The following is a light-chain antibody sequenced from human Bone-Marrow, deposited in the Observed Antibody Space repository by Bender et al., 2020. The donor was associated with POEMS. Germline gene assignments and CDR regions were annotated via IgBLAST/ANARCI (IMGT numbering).Light chain of an antibody. CDR2: ATT. Sequence: QSVLTQPPSVSGAPGQRITISCTGDSSNIGAGYDVHWYQQLPGTAPKLLVYATTNRPSGVPDRFSGSKSDSSASLAITGLQAEDEADYYCQSYDGSRVVFGGGTKMTVL. CDR1: SSNIGAGYD. J-gene: IGLJ2*01. CDR3: QSYDGSRVV. V-gene: IGLV1-40*01.